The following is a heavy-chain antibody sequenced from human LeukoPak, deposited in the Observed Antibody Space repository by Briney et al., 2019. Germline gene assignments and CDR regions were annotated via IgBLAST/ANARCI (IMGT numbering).Heavy chain of an antibody. CDR3: ARGSSISWSPYYFEY. CDR2: INHSGST. J-gene: IGHJ4*02. Sequence: SETLSLTCAVYGGSFSGYYWSWIRQPPGKGLEWIGEINHSGSTNYNPSLKSRVTISKDTSKNQFSLKLTSVTAADTAVYYCARGSSISWSPYYFEYWGQGTLVTVSS. V-gene: IGHV4-34*01. D-gene: IGHD6-13*01. CDR1: GGSFSGYY.